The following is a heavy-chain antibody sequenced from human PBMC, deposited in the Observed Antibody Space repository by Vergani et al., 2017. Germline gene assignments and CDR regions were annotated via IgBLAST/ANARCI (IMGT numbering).Heavy chain of an antibody. CDR1: GFTFSSYG. J-gene: IGHJ5*02. Sequence: QVQLVESGGGVVQPGRSLRLSCAASGFTFSSYGMHWVRQAPGKGLEWVAVIWYDGSNKYYADSVKGRFTISRDNSKNTLYLQMNSLRAEDTAVYYCASWGSSWYPFVSWGQGTLVTASS. D-gene: IGHD6-13*01. CDR3: ASWGSSWYPFVS. V-gene: IGHV3-33*01. CDR2: IWYDGSNK.